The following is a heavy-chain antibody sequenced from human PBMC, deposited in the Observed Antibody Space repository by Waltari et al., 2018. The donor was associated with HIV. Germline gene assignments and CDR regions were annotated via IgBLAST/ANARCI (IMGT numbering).Heavy chain of an antibody. Sequence: EVQLVESGGGLVQPGRSLRLSCTASGFTVGGYAMSCFRQAPGKGLEWVGFIRSKAYGGTTEYAASVKGRFTISRDDSKSIAYLQMNSLKTEDTAVYYCTRDLVPFQHWGQGTLVTVSS. J-gene: IGHJ1*01. V-gene: IGHV3-49*03. CDR1: GFTVGGYA. CDR2: IRSKAYGGTT. CDR3: TRDLVPFQH.